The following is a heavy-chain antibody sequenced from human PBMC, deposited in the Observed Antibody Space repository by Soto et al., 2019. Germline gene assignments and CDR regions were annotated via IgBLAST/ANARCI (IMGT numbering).Heavy chain of an antibody. V-gene: IGHV4-4*07. CDR1: GASITGTSY. D-gene: IGHD2-8*02. J-gene: IGHJ4*02. CDR3: ARGMTPPGAPAWYYFDS. CDR2: FSLSGTT. Sequence: LSLTCTVSGASITGTSYWSWIRQPAGKGLEWIGRFSLSGTTNYNPSLRSRVTMSADVSKNQFSLRLTSVTAADTVLYYCARGMTPPGAPAWYYFDSWGQGTLVTVSS.